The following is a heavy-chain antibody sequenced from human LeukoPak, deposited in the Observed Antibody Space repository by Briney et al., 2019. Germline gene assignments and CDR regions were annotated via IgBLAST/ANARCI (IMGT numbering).Heavy chain of an antibody. CDR1: GGSFSGYY. CDR2: INHSGST. D-gene: IGHD3-3*01. J-gene: IGHJ4*02. CDR3: ARKGGYDFWSGYSPFDY. V-gene: IGHV4-34*01. Sequence: SETLSLTCAVYGGSFSGYYWSWIRQPPGKGLEWIGEINHSGSTNYNPSLKSRVTISVDKSKNQFSLKLSSVTAADTAVYYCARKGGYDFWSGYSPFDYWGQGTLVTVSS.